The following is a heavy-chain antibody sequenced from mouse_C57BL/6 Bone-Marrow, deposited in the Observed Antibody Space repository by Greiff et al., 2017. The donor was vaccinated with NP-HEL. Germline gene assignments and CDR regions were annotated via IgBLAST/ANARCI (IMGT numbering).Heavy chain of an antibody. V-gene: IGHV1-80*01. D-gene: IGHD1-1*01. CDR1: GYAFSSYW. CDR2: IYPGDGDT. Sequence: VQVVESGAELVKPGASVKISCKASGYAFSSYWMNWVKQRPGKGLEWIGQIYPGDGDTNYNGKFKGKATLTADKSSSTAYMQLSSLTSEDSAVYFCARRIYYYGSSPFAYWGQGTLVTVSA. J-gene: IGHJ3*01. CDR3: ARRIYYYGSSPFAY.